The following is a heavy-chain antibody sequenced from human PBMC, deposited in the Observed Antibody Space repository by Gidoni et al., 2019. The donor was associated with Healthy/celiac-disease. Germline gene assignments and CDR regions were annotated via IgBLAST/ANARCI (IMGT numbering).Heavy chain of an antibody. CDR1: GGSFSGYY. V-gene: IGHV4-34*01. J-gene: IGHJ4*02. CDR3: ARATTARGGYYDSSGHFGAAYFDY. Sequence: QVQLQQWGAGLLKPSETLSLTCAVYGGSFSGYYWSWIRQPPGKGLEWIGEINHSGSTNYNPSLKSRVTISVDTSKNQFSLKLSSGTAADTAVYYCARATTARGGYYDSSGHFGAAYFDYWGQGTLVTVSS. D-gene: IGHD3-22*01. CDR2: INHSGST.